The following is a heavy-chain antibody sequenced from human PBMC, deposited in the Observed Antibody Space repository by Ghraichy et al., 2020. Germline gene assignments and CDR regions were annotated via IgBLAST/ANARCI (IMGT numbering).Heavy chain of an antibody. Sequence: GDSLNISCAASGFTFSSYWMSWVRQAPGKGLEWVANIKQDGSEKLYVDSAKGRFTISRDNAKNSLYLQMNSLRAEDTAVYYCARVTSGLYSNFPSDYWGQGTLVTVSS. CDR1: GFTFSSYW. D-gene: IGHD4-11*01. CDR3: ARVTSGLYSNFPSDY. CDR2: IKQDGSEK. V-gene: IGHV3-7*03. J-gene: IGHJ4*02.